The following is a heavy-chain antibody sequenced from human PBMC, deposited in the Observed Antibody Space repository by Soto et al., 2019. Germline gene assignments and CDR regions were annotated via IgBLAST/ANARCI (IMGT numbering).Heavy chain of an antibody. CDR3: ALRPSYCIYGNCYSGFDY. V-gene: IGHV2-5*02. CDR1: GFSLSTSGVG. Sequence: QITLKESGPTLVKPTQTLTLTCTFSGFSLSTSGVGVGWIRQPPGKALEWLALIYWDDDKRYSPSLKSRLTITKDTSKSQVVLTMTNMDPVDTATYYGALRPSYCIYGNCYSGFDYWGQGTLVTVSS. J-gene: IGHJ4*02. D-gene: IGHD2-15*01. CDR2: IYWDDDK.